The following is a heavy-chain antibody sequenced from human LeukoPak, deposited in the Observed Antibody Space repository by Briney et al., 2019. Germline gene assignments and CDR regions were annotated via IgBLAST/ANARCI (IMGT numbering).Heavy chain of an antibody. V-gene: IGHV4-59*01. D-gene: IGHD3-10*01. CDR1: GGSISSYY. Sequence: SETLSLTCTVSGGSISSYYWSWIRQPPGKGLEWIGNIYDRGSTKYNPSLKSRVTISKDTSKNQFSLKLSSVTAADTAVYYCARGRGLWGQGTLVTVSS. J-gene: IGHJ4*02. CDR3: ARGRGL. CDR2: IYDRGST.